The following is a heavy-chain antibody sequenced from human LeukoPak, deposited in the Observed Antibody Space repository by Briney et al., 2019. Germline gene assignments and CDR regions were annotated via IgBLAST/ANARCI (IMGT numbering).Heavy chain of an antibody. D-gene: IGHD5-24*01. CDR1: GGSISSSSYY. V-gene: IGHV4-39*01. CDR3: ARAVEMATNTFDY. Sequence: PSETLSLTCTVSGGSISSSSYYWGWIRQPPGKGLEWIGSIYYSGSTYYNPSLKSRVTISVGTSKNQFSLKLSSVTAADTAVYYCARAVEMATNTFDYWGQGTLVTVSS. CDR2: IYYSGST. J-gene: IGHJ4*02.